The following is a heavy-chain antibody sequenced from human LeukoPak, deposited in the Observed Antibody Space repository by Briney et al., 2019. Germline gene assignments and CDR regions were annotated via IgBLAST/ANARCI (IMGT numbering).Heavy chain of an antibody. V-gene: IGHV3-23*01. D-gene: IGHD3-10*01. CDR1: GFTFSSYA. J-gene: IGHJ4*02. Sequence: GGSLRLSCAASGFTFSSYAMSWVRQAPGKGLEWVSVISGSGGSTYYADSVKGRFTISRDNSKNTLYLQMNSLRAEDTAVYYCAKDSNVLWFGEGPNWGQGTLVTVSS. CDR3: AKDSNVLWFGEGPN. CDR2: ISGSGGST.